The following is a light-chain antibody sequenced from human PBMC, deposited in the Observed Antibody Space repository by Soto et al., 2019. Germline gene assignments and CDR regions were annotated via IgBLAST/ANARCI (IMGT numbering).Light chain of an antibody. CDR3: QHYNSYSEA. CDR2: KAS. Sequence: DIQMTQSPSTLSGSVGDRVTITCRASQTISSWLAWYQQKPGKAPKLLIYKASTLKSGLPSRFSGSGSGTEFTLTISSLQPDDFATYYCQHYNSYSEAFGQGTKGDI. J-gene: IGKJ1*01. V-gene: IGKV1-5*03. CDR1: QTISSW.